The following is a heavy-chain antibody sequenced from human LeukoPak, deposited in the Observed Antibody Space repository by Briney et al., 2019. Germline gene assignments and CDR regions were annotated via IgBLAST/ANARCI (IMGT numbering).Heavy chain of an antibody. D-gene: IGHD6-19*01. CDR1: GFTFSSYG. V-gene: IGHV3-30*18. CDR3: AKGSGWYDY. CDR2: ISYDGSNK. J-gene: IGHJ4*02. Sequence: GRSLRLSCAASGFTFSSYGMHWVRQAPGKGLEWVAVISYDGSNKYYADSVKGRSTISRDNSKNTLYLQMNSLRAEDTAVYYCAKGSGWYDYWGQGTLVTVSS.